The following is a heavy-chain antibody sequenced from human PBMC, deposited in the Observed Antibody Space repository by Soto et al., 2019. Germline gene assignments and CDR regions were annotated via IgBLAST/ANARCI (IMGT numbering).Heavy chain of an antibody. D-gene: IGHD3-10*01. CDR3: ARNYYGSGSYPTESYYYYYMDV. CDR2: INAGNGNT. V-gene: IGHV1-3*01. Sequence: GASVKGSCKASGYTFTSYDMNWVRPDPGQRLEWMGWINAGNGNTKYSQKFQGRVTITRDTSASTAYMELSSLRSEDTAVYYCARNYYGSGSYPTESYYYYYMDVWGKGTTVTVSS. J-gene: IGHJ6*03. CDR1: GYTFTSYD.